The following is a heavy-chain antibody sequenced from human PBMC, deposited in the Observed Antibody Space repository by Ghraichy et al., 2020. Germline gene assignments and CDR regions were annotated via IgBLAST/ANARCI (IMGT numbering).Heavy chain of an antibody. CDR3: ARGVKSSYYYDNSGRIYYLDY. V-gene: IGHV4-59*01. J-gene: IGHJ4*02. CDR2: IYYSGST. Sequence: ETLSLTCTVSGGSISSYYWSWIRQPPGKGLEWIGYIYYSGSTNYNPSLKSRVTISIDTSKSQFSLKVSSVTAADTAVYYCARGVKSSYYYDNSGRIYYLDYWGQGTPVTVSS. D-gene: IGHD3-22*01. CDR1: GGSISSYY.